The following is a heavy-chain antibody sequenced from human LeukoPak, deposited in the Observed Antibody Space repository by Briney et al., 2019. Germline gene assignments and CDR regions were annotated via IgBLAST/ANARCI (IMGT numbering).Heavy chain of an antibody. D-gene: IGHD3-22*01. J-gene: IGHJ4*02. Sequence: GGSLRLSCAASGFTFSNYWMNWVRQAPGKGLEWVSSISSSSSYICYADSLKGRLTISRDNAKNSLYLQMNSLRAEDTAVYYCARDPRYYYDSWGQGTLVTVSS. V-gene: IGHV3-21*01. CDR3: ARDPRYYYDS. CDR1: GFTFSNYW. CDR2: ISSSSSYI.